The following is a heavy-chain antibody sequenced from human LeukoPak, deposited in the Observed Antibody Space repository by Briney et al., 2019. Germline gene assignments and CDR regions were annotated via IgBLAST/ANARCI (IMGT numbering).Heavy chain of an antibody. D-gene: IGHD4-23*01. CDR2: IIPILGVA. V-gene: IGHV1-69*02. J-gene: IGHJ4*02. Sequence: ASVKVSCKASGYTFTGYYMHWVRQAPGQGLEWMGRIIPILGVAKYAQKFQGRVTITADKSTSTAYMELSSLRSEDTAVYYCASGPPFKNSGGNSTPWGYYFDYWGQGTLVTVSS. CDR3: ASGPPFKNSGGNSTPWGYYFDY. CDR1: GYTFTGYY.